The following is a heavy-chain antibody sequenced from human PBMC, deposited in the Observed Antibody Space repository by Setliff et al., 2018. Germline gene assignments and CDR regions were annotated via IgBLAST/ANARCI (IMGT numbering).Heavy chain of an antibody. J-gene: IGHJ3*02. CDR3: ARDWGAAGSTNAFDI. V-gene: IGHV3-74*01. D-gene: IGHD6-25*01. Sequence: GSLRLSCVVSGPMFSRYWMHWVRQSPGKGLVWVARINGDGSSASYADSVEGRFTISRDNAKNTVYLQMNSLGVDDTAVYYCARDWGAAGSTNAFDIWGQGTMVTVSS. CDR2: INGDGSSA. CDR1: GPMFSRYW.